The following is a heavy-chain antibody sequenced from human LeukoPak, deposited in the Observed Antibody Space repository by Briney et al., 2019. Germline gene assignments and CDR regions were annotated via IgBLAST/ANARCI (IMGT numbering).Heavy chain of an antibody. CDR1: GGSISSSSYY. J-gene: IGHJ3*02. CDR2: IYYSGST. CDR3: ARQAQYCSSTSCPSNNAFDI. Sequence: SSETLSLTCTVSGGSISSSSYYWGWIRQPPGKGLEWIGSIYYSGSTYYNPSLKSRVTISVDTSKNQFSLKLSSVTAADTAVYYCARQAQYCSSTSCPSNNAFDIWGQGTMVTVSS. D-gene: IGHD2-2*01. V-gene: IGHV4-39*01.